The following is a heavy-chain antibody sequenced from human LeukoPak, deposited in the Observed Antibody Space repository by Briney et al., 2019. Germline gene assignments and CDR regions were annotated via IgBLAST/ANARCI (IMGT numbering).Heavy chain of an antibody. CDR3: ARWDGDP. D-gene: IGHD1-26*01. Sequence: PSQTLSLTCTVSGGSISSGSYYWTWIRQPAGKGLEWIGRISNSGTTNYNPSLKSRVTMSVDTSRNQFSLNLNSMTAADTAIYYCARWDGDPWGQGTLVTVSS. CDR2: ISNSGTT. J-gene: IGHJ5*02. CDR1: GGSISSGSYY. V-gene: IGHV4-61*02.